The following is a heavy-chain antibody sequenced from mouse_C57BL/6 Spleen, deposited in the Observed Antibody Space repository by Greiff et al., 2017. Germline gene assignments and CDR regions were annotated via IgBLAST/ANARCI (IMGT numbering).Heavy chain of an antibody. CDR1: GFTFSSYA. V-gene: IGHV5-4*01. CDR2: ISDGGSYT. D-gene: IGHD4-1*01. J-gene: IGHJ2*01. CDR3: ARDPNWDASYYFDY. Sequence: DVKLVESGGGLVKPGGSLKLSCAASGFTFSSYAMSWVRQTPEKRLGWVATISDGGSYTYYPDNVKGRFTISRDNAKNNLYLQMSHLKSEDTAMYYCARDPNWDASYYFDYWGQGTTRTVSS.